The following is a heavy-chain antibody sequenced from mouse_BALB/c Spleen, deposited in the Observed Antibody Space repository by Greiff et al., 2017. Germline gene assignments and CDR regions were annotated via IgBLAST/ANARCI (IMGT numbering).Heavy chain of an antibody. V-gene: IGHV1-9*01. CDR1: GYTFSSYW. J-gene: IGHJ3*01. D-gene: IGHD1-1*01. CDR2: ILPGSGST. CDR3: ASYGSRFAY. Sequence: QVQLQQSGAELMKPGASVKISCKATGYTFSSYWIEWVKQRPGHGLEWIGEILPGSGSTNYNEKFKGKATFTADTSSNTAYMQLSSLTSEDSAVYYCASYGSRFAYWGQGTLVTVSA.